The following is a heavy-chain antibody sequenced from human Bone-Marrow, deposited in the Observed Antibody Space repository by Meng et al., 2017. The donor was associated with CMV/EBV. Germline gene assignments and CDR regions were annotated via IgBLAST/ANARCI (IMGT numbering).Heavy chain of an antibody. V-gene: IGHV1-18*04. CDR2: ISAYNGNT. Sequence: ASVKVSCKASGYSFTGYYIHWVRQAPGQGLEWMGWISAYNGNTNYAQKLQGRVTMTTDTSTSTAYMELRSLRSDDTAVYYCARSRRLQGLGYYYYGMDVWGQGTTVTVSS. D-gene: IGHD4-11*01. CDR3: ARSRRLQGLGYYYYGMDV. J-gene: IGHJ6*02. CDR1: GYSFTGYY.